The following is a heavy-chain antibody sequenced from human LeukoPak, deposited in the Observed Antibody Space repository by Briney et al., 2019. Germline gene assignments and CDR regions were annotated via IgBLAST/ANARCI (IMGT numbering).Heavy chain of an antibody. CDR1: GFTFSSHW. Sequence: GGSLRLSCVASGFTFSSHWMSWVRQAPGKGLEWVANIKQDGSEKKYVDSVKGRLTISRDNAKNSLYLQMNSLRVEDTAVYYCARERPGSRVLDYWGQGTVVTVSS. CDR3: ARERPGSRVLDY. CDR2: IKQDGSEK. D-gene: IGHD3-10*01. J-gene: IGHJ4*02. V-gene: IGHV3-7*01.